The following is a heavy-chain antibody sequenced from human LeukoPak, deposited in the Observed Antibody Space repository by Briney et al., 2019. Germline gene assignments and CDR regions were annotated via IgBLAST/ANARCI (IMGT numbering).Heavy chain of an antibody. CDR3: ARSREGYSSSFVDY. CDR1: GYTFTGYY. V-gene: IGHV1-2*02. D-gene: IGHD6-6*01. CDR2: INPNSGGT. Sequence: EASVKVSCKASGYTFTGYYMHWVRQAPGQGLEWMGWINPNSGGTNYAQKFQGRVTMTRDTSISTAYMELSRLRSDDTAVYYCARSREGYSSSFVDYWGQGTLVTVSS. J-gene: IGHJ4*02.